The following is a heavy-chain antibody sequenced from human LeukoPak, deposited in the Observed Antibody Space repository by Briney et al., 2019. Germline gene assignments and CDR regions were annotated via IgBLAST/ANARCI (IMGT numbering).Heavy chain of an antibody. J-gene: IGHJ3*01. CDR2: IASSGLNT. CDR1: GFTFDDFA. V-gene: IGHV3-23*01. Sequence: GGSLRLSCATSGFTFDDFAMSWVRQAPGKGLEWVSLIASSGLNTYYADSVRGRFTISRDNSKNTLSLQMNSLRVEDTAIYYCARDIELSTWGLGTLVTVSS. CDR3: ARDIELST. D-gene: IGHD5-12*01.